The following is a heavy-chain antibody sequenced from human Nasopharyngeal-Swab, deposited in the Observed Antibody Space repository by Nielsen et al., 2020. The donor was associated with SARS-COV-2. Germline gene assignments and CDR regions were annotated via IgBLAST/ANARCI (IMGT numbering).Heavy chain of an antibody. Sequence: GESLKISCAASGFTFSAHYMDWVRQAPGKGLDWVGRSRNKANSYTTEYAASVKGRFTISRDDSKNSLYLQMSSLRTEDTALYYCARDLSSIWTSGLGVWGQGTTVIVSS. CDR3: ARDLSSIWTSGLGV. CDR1: GFTFSAHY. J-gene: IGHJ6*02. V-gene: IGHV3-72*01. CDR2: SRNKANSYTT. D-gene: IGHD6-13*01.